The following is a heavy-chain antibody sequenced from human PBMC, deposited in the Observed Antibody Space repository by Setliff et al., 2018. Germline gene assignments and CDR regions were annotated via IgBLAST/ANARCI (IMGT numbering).Heavy chain of an antibody. V-gene: IGHV3-48*04. CDR1: GFTFDDYA. J-gene: IGHJ2*01. CDR3: ARVAGRGRYWYFDL. Sequence: GGSLRLSCAASGFTFDDYAMHWVRQAPGKGLEWVSGISSISSTIYYADSVKGRFTISRDNAKNPLYLRMNSLRAEDTAVYYCARVAGRGRYWYFDLWGRGTLVTVSS. CDR2: ISSISSTI.